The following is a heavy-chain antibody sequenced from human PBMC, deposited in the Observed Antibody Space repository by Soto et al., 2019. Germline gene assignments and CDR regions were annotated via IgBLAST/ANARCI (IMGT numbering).Heavy chain of an antibody. Sequence: SETLSLTCTVSGDSVSRSKSYWGWIRQPPGKGLEWIGSINYSGTTYYNPSLKNRVTISIDTSKNQFSLKLSSVTAADTAVYYCARGAIAVAGPDYWGQGTLVTVSS. J-gene: IGHJ4*02. D-gene: IGHD6-19*01. CDR1: GDSVSRSKSY. CDR3: ARGAIAVAGPDY. V-gene: IGHV4-39*07. CDR2: INYSGTT.